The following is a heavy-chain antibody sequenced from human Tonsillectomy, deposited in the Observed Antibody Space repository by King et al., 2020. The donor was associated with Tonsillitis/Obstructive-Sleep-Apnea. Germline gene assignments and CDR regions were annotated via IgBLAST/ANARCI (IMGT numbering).Heavy chain of an antibody. D-gene: IGHD2-15*01. CDR2: IFYSGST. V-gene: IGHV4-39*01. Sequence: QLQESGPGLVKPSETLSLTCTVSGGSISSSSYYWGWIRQPPGKGLEWIGSIFYSGSTYYNPSLKSRVTISVDTSKNQFSLKLSSVTDADTAVYYCAGHEGGYCHDGSCYEFDYWGQGTLVTVSS. J-gene: IGHJ4*02. CDR3: AGHEGGYCHDGSCYEFDY. CDR1: GGSISSSSYY.